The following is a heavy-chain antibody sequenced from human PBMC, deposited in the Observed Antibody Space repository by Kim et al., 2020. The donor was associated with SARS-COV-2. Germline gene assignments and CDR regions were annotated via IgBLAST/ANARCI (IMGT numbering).Heavy chain of an antibody. CDR1: GFTFSSYW. CDR2: IKQDGSEK. J-gene: IGHJ3*02. V-gene: IGHV3-7*01. Sequence: GGSLRLSCAAPGFTFSSYWMSWVRQAPGKGLEWVANIKQDGSEKYYVDSVKGRFTISRDNAKNSLYLQMNSLRAEDTAVYYCARDRVSALRYFDWLFSLDAFDIWGQGTMVTVSS. D-gene: IGHD3-9*01. CDR3: ARDRVSALRYFDWLFSLDAFDI.